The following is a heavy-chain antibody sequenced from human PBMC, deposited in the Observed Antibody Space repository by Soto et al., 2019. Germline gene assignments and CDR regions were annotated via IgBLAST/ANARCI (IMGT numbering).Heavy chain of an antibody. CDR1: GGSISSSSYY. CDR3: ARRLPEYSYGRRFDY. Sequence: SETLSLTCTVSGGSISSSSYYWGWIRQPPGKGLEWIGSIYYSGSTYYNPSLKSRVTISVDTSKNQFSLKLSSVTAADTAVYYCARRLPEYSYGRRFDYXGQGTLVTVS. J-gene: IGHJ4*02. D-gene: IGHD5-18*01. CDR2: IYYSGST. V-gene: IGHV4-39*01.